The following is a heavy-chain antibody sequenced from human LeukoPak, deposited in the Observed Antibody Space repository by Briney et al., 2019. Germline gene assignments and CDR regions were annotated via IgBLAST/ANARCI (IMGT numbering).Heavy chain of an antibody. J-gene: IGHJ4*02. Sequence: ASVKVSCKASGGTFSNYANSWVRQAPGQGLEWMGRVIPSIGISNYAQKFQDRVTITADKSTRTAYMELDSLRSEDTAIYYCASGTDGSSWLGYSNYWGQGTLVTVSS. D-gene: IGHD6-13*01. CDR1: GGTFSNYA. CDR3: ASGTDGSSWLGYSNY. CDR2: VIPSIGIS. V-gene: IGHV1-69*04.